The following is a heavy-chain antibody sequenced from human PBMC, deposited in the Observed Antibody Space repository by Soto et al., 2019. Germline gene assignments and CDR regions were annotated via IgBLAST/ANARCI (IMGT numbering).Heavy chain of an antibody. D-gene: IGHD6-6*01. CDR2: ISSNGVGT. CDR3: ARRARPDFYYMDV. CDR1: GFTLSGYA. J-gene: IGHJ6*03. V-gene: IGHV3-64*01. Sequence: GGSLRLSCAASGFTLSGYAMDWVRQAPGKGLEYVSGISSNGVGTYYANSVQGRFTFSRDNSKNTVYLQMGSLRPEDMAVYYCARRARPDFYYMDVWGKGTTVNVPS.